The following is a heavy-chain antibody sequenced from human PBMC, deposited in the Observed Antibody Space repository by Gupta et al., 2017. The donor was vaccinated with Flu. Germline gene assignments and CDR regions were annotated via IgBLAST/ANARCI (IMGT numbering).Heavy chain of an antibody. D-gene: IGHD3-16*01. CDR2: INPSGGGT. CDR1: GYTFKNYY. Sequence: QVQLGQSGAEVKKPGASVKVSCKVSGYTFKNYYMHWVRQAPGQGLEWMGMINPSGGGTWYAQKFQGRVTMTRDTSTSIFYMDLSSLTSGDTAVYYCARPGEGEAFDYWGQGTLVTVSS. V-gene: IGHV1-46*02. CDR3: ARPGEGEAFDY. J-gene: IGHJ4*02.